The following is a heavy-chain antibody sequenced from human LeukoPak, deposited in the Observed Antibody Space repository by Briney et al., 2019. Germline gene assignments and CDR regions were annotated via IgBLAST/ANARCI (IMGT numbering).Heavy chain of an antibody. V-gene: IGHV4-38-2*02. CDR3: VRGKSRGSHIDY. CDR1: AYSISSGYC. J-gene: IGHJ4*02. CDR2: IYHSEST. D-gene: IGHD1-26*01. Sequence: SQTLSLTCIVSAYSISSGYCWGWIRQPPGKGLEWIGSIYHSESTYYNPCLTSRVTTSIETSKNPFSLKVSSVPAAETPMYFCVRGKSRGSHIDYGGQGTLVTVPS.